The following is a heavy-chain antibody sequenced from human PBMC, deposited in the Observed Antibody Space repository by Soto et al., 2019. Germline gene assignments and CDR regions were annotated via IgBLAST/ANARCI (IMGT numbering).Heavy chain of an antibody. J-gene: IGHJ4*02. CDR2: INAGNGNT. D-gene: IGHD3-3*01. V-gene: IGHV1-3*01. CDR1: GYTFTSYA. CDR3: ASGPLVATIFGVVIPYYFDT. Sequence: ASVKVSCKASGYTFTSYAMHWVRQAPGQRLEWMGWINAGNGNTKYSQKFQGRVTITRDTSASAAYMELSSLRSEDTAVYYCASGPLVATIFGVVIPYYFDTWGQGTLVTVSS.